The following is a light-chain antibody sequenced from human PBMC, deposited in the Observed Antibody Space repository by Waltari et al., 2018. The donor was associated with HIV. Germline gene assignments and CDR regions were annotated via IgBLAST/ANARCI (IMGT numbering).Light chain of an antibody. CDR2: AAS. CDR1: QDISRW. V-gene: IGKV1-12*01. CDR3: QQPNSFPYT. J-gene: IGKJ2*01. Sequence: DIQMTQSPSSVSASVGNRVTITCRASQDISRWLAWYQQKPGKAPKLLIYAASSLQGGVPSRFSGSGSGTEFTLTISSLQPEDFATYYCQQPNSFPYTFGQGTKLDIK.